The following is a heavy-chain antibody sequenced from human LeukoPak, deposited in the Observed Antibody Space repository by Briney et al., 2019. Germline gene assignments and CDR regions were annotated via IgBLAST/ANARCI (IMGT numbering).Heavy chain of an antibody. CDR2: LYSDGNT. V-gene: IGHV3-53*01. Sequence: SGGSLRLSCAASGFTVITNDMTWVRQAPGKGLEWVSVLYSDGNTKYADSVQGRFTISRDNSKNTLCLEMNSLSPDDTAVYYCARGVEPLAANTLVYWGQGPVDTVSS. D-gene: IGHD1-14*01. CDR1: GFTVITND. J-gene: IGHJ1*01. CDR3: ARGVEPLAANTLVY.